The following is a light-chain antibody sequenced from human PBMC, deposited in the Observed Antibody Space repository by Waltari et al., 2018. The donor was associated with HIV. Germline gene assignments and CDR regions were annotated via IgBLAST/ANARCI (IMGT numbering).Light chain of an antibody. J-gene: IGLJ2*01. CDR3: CSYVSNVI. V-gene: IGLV2-23*02. Sequence: QSALTQPASVSGSPGQSITISCTRTSSDVATYKLVSWYQPHPGKAPKLMIYEVSKRASWCSDRCVGAKSGETASLTISGLQAEDEADYYCCSYVSNVIFGGGTKLTVL. CDR1: SSDVATYKL. CDR2: EVS.